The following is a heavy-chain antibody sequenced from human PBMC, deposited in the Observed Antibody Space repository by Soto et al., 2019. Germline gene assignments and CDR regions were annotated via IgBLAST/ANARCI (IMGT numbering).Heavy chain of an antibody. CDR1: GGSISSGGYY. CDR3: ARDFFDSSDYTTNGFDL. V-gene: IGHV4-31*03. CDR2: IYYSGST. J-gene: IGHJ5*02. D-gene: IGHD3-22*01. Sequence: SETLSLTCTVSGGSISSGGYYWSWIRQHPGKGLEWIGYIYYSGSTYYNPSLKSRVTISVDTSKNQFSLKLTSVTAADAALYYCARDFFDSSDYTTNGFDLWGQGTLVTVSS.